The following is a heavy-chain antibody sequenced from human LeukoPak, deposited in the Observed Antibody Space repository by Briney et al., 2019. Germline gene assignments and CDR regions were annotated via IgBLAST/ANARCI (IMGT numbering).Heavy chain of an antibody. J-gene: IGHJ4*02. CDR3: ARVFPHGYSDY. D-gene: IGHD5-24*01. V-gene: IGHV4-59*01. CDR2: IYYTGGT. Sequence: SETLSLTCTVSGGSISSYYWSWIRQPPGKGLEWIGYIYYTGGTTYNPSLKSRVTISVDTSKNQFSLKLTSVTAADTAVYYCARVFPHGYSDYWGQGTLVTVSS. CDR1: GGSISSYY.